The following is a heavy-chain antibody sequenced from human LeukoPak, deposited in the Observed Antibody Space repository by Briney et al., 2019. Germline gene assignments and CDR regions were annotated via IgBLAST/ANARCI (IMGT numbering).Heavy chain of an antibody. D-gene: IGHD3-22*01. CDR1: GFTFSNAW. J-gene: IGHJ4*02. Sequence: PGGSLRLSCAASGFTFSNAWMSWVRQAPGKGLEWVGRIKSKTDGGTTDYAAPVKGRFTMSRDDSKNTLYLQMNSLKTEDTAVYYCTTAGPKHYYDSSGYYVDYFDYWGQGTLVTVSS. V-gene: IGHV3-15*01. CDR3: TTAGPKHYYDSSGYYVDYFDY. CDR2: IKSKTDGGTT.